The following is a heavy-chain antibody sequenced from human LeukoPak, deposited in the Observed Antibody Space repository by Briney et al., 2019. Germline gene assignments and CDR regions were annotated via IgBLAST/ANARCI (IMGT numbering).Heavy chain of an antibody. CDR1: GFTFSSYS. CDR2: ISSSSSYI. J-gene: IGHJ3*02. V-gene: IGHV3-21*01. CDR3: ARLGTYCSSTSCYNHDAFDI. D-gene: IGHD2-2*02. Sequence: KPGGSLRLSCAASGFTFSSYSMNWVRQAPGKGLEWVSSISSSSSYIYYADSVKGRFTISRDNAKNPLYLQMNSLRAEDTAVYYCARLGTYCSSTSCYNHDAFDIWGQGTMVTVSS.